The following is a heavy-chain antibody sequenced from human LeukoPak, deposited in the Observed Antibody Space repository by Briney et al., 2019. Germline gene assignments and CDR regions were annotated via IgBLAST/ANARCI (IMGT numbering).Heavy chain of an antibody. D-gene: IGHD6-13*01. Sequence: GGSLRLSCVASGFTFSIYGMHWVRQAPGKGLEWVAYLAYDASLVDYTNSVKGRFTISRDNSKNTLFLQMNSLRPEDTAVYYCPKKGGSWNYFDSWGQGTLVTVSS. J-gene: IGHJ4*02. CDR2: LAYDASLV. V-gene: IGHV3-30*02. CDR1: GFTFSIYG. CDR3: PKKGGSWNYFDS.